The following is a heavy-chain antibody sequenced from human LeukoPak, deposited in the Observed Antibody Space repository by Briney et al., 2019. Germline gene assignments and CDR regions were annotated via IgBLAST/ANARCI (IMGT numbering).Heavy chain of an antibody. CDR1: GFTFSNYA. J-gene: IGHJ4*02. D-gene: IGHD1/OR15-1a*01. Sequence: GGYLRLSCAASGFTFSNYAMSWVRHAPGTGLEWVSGIPNSGGGTYYADSVKGRFTISRDNSKNTLYLQMDSLRGEDTAVYYCVKEVTTIGVPVFDYWGKGTLVTVSS. CDR2: IPNSGGGT. CDR3: VKEVTTIGVPVFDY. V-gene: IGHV3-23*01.